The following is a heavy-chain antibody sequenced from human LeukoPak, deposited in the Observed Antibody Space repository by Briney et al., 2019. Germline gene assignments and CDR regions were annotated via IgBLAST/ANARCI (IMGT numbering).Heavy chain of an antibody. D-gene: IGHD5-24*01. Sequence: SETLSLTCTVSGGSISGYYWSWIRQPPGKGLEWIGYIYYSGSTNYNPSLKSRVTISVDTSKNQFSLKLSSVTAADTAVYYCARAAAGGGYNSDYWGQGTLVTVSS. CDR3: ARAAAGGGYNSDY. CDR1: GGSISGYY. CDR2: IYYSGST. J-gene: IGHJ4*02. V-gene: IGHV4-59*01.